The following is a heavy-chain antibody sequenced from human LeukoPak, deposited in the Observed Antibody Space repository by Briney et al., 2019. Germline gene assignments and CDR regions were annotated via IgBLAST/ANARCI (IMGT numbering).Heavy chain of an antibody. J-gene: IGHJ3*02. D-gene: IGHD3-22*01. CDR2: INPNSGGT. CDR1: GYTFTSYY. V-gene: IGHV1-2*02. Sequence: ASVKVSCKASGYTFTSYYMHWVRQAPGQGLEWMGWINPNSGGTNYAQKFQGRVTMTRDTSISTAYMELSRLRSDDTAVYYCARKDYYDSSGQGRFAFDIWGQGTMVTVSS. CDR3: ARKDYYDSSGQGRFAFDI.